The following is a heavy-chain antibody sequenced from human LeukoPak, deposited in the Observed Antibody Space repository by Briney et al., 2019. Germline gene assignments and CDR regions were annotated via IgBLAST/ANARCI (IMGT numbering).Heavy chain of an antibody. Sequence: PGGSLRLSCAASGFTFSNAWMSWVRQAPGKGLEWVGRIKSKTDGGTTDYVTPVKGRFTILRDDSKNTLYLQMNSLKTEDTAVYYCTTDMTPVSTVFDYWGQGTLVTVSS. CDR2: IKSKTDGGTT. CDR1: GFTFSNAW. CDR3: TTDMTPVSTVFDY. J-gene: IGHJ4*02. V-gene: IGHV3-15*01. D-gene: IGHD4-11*01.